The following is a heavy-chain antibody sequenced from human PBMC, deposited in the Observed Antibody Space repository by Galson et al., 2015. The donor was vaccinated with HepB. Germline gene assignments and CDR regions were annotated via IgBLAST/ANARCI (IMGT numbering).Heavy chain of an antibody. CDR2: INHSGST. J-gene: IGHJ4*02. D-gene: IGHD3-16*02. CDR1: GGSFSGYY. Sequence: SETLSLTCAVYGGSFSGYYWSWIRQPPGKGLEWIGEINHSGSTNYNPSLKSRVTISVDTSKNQFSLKLSSVTAADTAVYYCAVDYVWGSYRYRPLDYWGQGTLVTVSS. CDR3: AVDYVWGSYRYRPLDY. V-gene: IGHV4-34*01.